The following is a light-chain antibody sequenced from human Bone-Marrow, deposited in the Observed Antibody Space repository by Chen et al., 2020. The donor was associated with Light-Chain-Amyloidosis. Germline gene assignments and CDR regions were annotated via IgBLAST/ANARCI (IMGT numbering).Light chain of an antibody. Sequence: SYVLTQPSSVSVAPGQTATIACWGNNIGSTSVHWYQQTPGQAPLLVVYDDSDRPSGIPERLSGSNAGNTATLTISRVEAGDEADYYGQVWDRSSDRPVFGRGTKLTVL. J-gene: IGLJ3*02. CDR2: DDS. V-gene: IGLV3-21*02. CDR1: NIGSTS. CDR3: QVWDRSSDRPV.